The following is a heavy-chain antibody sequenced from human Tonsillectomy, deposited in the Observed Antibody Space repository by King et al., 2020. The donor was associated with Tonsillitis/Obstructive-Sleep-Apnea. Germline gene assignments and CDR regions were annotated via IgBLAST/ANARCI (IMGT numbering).Heavy chain of an antibody. CDR2: IYYSGST. CDR1: GGSISSGGYY. J-gene: IGHJ6*02. V-gene: IGHV4-31*03. Sequence: VQLQESGPGLVKPSQTLSLTCTVSGGSISSGGYYWRWIRQHPGKGLEWIGYIYYSGSTNYNPSLKSRVTISVDTSKNQFSLKLSSVTAADTAVYYCARDRAAAMAPNGMDVWGQGTTVTVSS. CDR3: ARDRAAAMAPNGMDV. D-gene: IGHD5-18*01.